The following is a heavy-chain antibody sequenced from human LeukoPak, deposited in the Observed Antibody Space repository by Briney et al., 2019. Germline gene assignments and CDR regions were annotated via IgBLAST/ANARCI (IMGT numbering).Heavy chain of an antibody. D-gene: IGHD3-9*01. CDR2: ISYDGSNK. V-gene: IGHV3-30*18. J-gene: IGHJ4*02. CDR1: GFTFSSYG. Sequence: GRSLRLSCAASGFTFSSYGMHWVRQAPGKGLEWVAVISYDGSNKYYADSVKGRFTISRDNSKNTLYLQMNSLRAEDTAVYYCAKDGNALRYFDWLLMDWGQGTLVTVSS. CDR3: AKDGNALRYFDWLLMD.